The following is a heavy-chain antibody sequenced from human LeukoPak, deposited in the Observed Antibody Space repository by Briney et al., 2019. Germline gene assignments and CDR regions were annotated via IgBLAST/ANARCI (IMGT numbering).Heavy chain of an antibody. CDR3: ARSSYYYGSGSYYTYYFDY. J-gene: IGHJ4*02. Sequence: ASETLSLTCAVYGGSFSGYYWSWIRQPPGKGLEWTGEINHSGSTNYNPSLKSRVTISVDTSKNQFSLKLSSVTAADTAVYYCARSSYYYGSGSYYTYYFDYWGQGTLVTVSS. D-gene: IGHD3-10*01. CDR1: GGSFSGYY. CDR2: INHSGST. V-gene: IGHV4-34*01.